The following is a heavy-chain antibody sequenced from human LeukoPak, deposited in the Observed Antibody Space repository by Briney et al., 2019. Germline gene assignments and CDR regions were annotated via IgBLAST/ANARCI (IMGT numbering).Heavy chain of an antibody. D-gene: IGHD3-16*02. J-gene: IGHJ4*02. Sequence: SGTLSLTCTVSGGSISSGSYYWSWIRQPAGKGLEWIGRIYTSGSTNYNPSLKSRDTMSVDTSKNQFSLKLSSVTAADTAVYYCARMGLNPLGYPTYFDYWGQGTLVTVSS. CDR1: GGSISSGSYY. CDR2: IYTSGST. CDR3: ARMGLNPLGYPTYFDY. V-gene: IGHV4-61*02.